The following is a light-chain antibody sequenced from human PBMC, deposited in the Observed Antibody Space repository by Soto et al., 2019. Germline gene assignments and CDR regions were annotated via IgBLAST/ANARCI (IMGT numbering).Light chain of an antibody. Sequence: EIVLTQSPGTLSLSPGERATLSCRASQSVGSNYLAWYQQKPGQAPRLLIYGSSSRATGIPDRFSGGGSGTDFTLTISRLEPEDFAVYFCQQYGSSPPFTFGQGTKVEIK. CDR3: QQYGSSPPFT. V-gene: IGKV3-20*01. CDR2: GSS. CDR1: QSVGSNY. J-gene: IGKJ2*01.